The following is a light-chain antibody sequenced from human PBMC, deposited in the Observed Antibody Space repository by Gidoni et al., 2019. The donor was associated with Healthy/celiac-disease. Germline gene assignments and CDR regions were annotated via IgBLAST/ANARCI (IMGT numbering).Light chain of an antibody. CDR1: QSISSW. Sequence: DIQMTQSPSTLSASVGDRVPITCRASQSISSWLAWYQQTPGKAPKLLIYDASSLESGVPSRFSGSGSGTEFTLTISSLQPDDFATYYCQQYNSYSPTFGQGTKLEIK. V-gene: IGKV1-5*01. CDR2: DAS. CDR3: QQYNSYSPT. J-gene: IGKJ2*01.